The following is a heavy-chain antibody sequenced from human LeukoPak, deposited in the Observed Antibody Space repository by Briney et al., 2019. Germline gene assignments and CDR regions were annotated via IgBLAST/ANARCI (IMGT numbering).Heavy chain of an antibody. D-gene: IGHD3-22*01. CDR1: GGSISSYY. CDR2: IYYSGST. J-gene: IGHJ4*02. CDR3: ARHDNFDRDYDSSGYSNFDY. V-gene: IGHV4-59*08. Sequence: TPSETLSLTCTVSGGSISSYYWSWIRQPPGKGLEWIGYIYYSGSTNYNPSLKSRVTISVDTSKNQFSLKLSSVTAADTAVYYCARHDNFDRDYDSSGYSNFDYWGQGTLVTVSS.